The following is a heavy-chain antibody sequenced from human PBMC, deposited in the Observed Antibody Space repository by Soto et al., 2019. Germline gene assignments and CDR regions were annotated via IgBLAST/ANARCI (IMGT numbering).Heavy chain of an antibody. CDR2: ISGSGGST. Sequence: EVQLLESGGGLVQPGGSLRLSCAASGFTFSSYAMSWVRQAPGKGLEWVSAISGSGGSTYYADSVKGRFTISRDNSKNTLYLQMNSLRAEDTAVYYCANGYSSGWYGLISWFDPWGQGTLVTVSS. D-gene: IGHD6-19*01. J-gene: IGHJ5*02. V-gene: IGHV3-23*01. CDR1: GFTFSSYA. CDR3: ANGYSSGWYGLISWFDP.